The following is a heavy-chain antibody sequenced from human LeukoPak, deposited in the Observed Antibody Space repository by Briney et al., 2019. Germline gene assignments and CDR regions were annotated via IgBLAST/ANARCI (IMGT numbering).Heavy chain of an antibody. J-gene: IGHJ4*02. CDR1: GFTFSTCS. CDR3: ASGTIVGARGADN. D-gene: IGHD1-26*01. CDR2: ISGSSYHI. V-gene: IGHV3-21*01. Sequence: GGSLRLSCAASGFTFSTCSMKWVRQDPAKALEWVSSISGSSYHIYYADLVKGRFTISRDNANNLLYLQMNSLRAEDTAVYYCASGTIVGARGADNWVQGTLVTVSS.